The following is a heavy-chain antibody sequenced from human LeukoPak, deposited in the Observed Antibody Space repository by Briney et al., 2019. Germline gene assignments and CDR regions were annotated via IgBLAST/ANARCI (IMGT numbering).Heavy chain of an antibody. CDR2: INSGDTT. J-gene: IGHJ4*02. Sequence: PGGSQRLSCSASGFSLRSCAMHWVRQAPGKGLEYVSCINSGDTTYYADSVKGRFTISRDNSKNTLYLQMSSLRDEDTAVYYCVPSPRTMVRGFSYWGQGTLVTVSS. CDR3: VPSPRTMVRGFSY. V-gene: IGHV3-64D*06. D-gene: IGHD3-10*01. CDR1: GFSLRSCA.